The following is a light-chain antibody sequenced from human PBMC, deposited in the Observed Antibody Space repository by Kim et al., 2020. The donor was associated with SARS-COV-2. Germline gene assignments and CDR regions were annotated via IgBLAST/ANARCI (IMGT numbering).Light chain of an antibody. V-gene: IGLV3-1*01. Sequence: SVSPGQTASITCSGDKLGDKYACCYQQKPGQSPVLVIYQDSKRPSGIPERFSGSNSGNTATLTISGTQAMDEADYYCQAWDSSTAVFGGGTKVTVL. CDR2: QDS. CDR3: QAWDSSTAV. CDR1: KLGDKY. J-gene: IGLJ3*02.